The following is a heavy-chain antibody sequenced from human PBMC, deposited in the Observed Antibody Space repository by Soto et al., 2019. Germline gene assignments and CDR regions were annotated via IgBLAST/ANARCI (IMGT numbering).Heavy chain of an antibody. CDR1: GFTFSTYV. Sequence: PGGSLRLSCVASGFTFSTYVMTWVRQAPGEGLEWVSSISGNGDRTYYTDSAKGRFTISRDNSKNTLYLQMNSLRAEDTAIYYCVKDWSGNKCPCMDVWGQGTTVTVSS. J-gene: IGHJ6*02. CDR2: ISGNGDRT. V-gene: IGHV3-23*01. CDR3: VKDWSGNKCPCMDV. D-gene: IGHD3-3*01.